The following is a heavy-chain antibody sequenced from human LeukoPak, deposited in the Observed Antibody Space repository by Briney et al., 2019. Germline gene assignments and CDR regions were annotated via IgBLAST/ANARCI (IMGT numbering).Heavy chain of an antibody. V-gene: IGHV4-34*01. Sequence: TSETLSLTCAVYGGSLSGYYWSWIRQPPGKGLEWIGEINHSGSTNYNPSLKSRVTISLDTSKNQFSLKLSSVTAADTAVYYCGGGIAVAGLVWGQGTMVTVSS. D-gene: IGHD6-19*01. CDR3: GGGIAVAGLV. CDR2: INHSGST. CDR1: GGSLSGYY. J-gene: IGHJ3*01.